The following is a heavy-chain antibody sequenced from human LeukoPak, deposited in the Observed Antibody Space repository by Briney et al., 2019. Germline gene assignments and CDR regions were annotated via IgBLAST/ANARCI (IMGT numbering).Heavy chain of an antibody. Sequence: GGSLRLSCAASGFTFDTYWMSWVRQAPGKGLVWVSRINNDGSGTTYADSVKGRFSISRDNAKNTLNLQMNSLRAEDTAVYYCARVPSGSYRAFDFWGQGTMVTVSS. CDR3: ARVPSGSYRAFDF. D-gene: IGHD1-26*01. CDR1: GFTFDTYW. V-gene: IGHV3-74*01. J-gene: IGHJ3*01. CDR2: INNDGSGT.